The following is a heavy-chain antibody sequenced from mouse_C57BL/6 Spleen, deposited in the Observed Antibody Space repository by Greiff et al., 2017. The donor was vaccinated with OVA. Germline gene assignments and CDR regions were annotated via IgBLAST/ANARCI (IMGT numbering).Heavy chain of an antibody. CDR1: GYAFSSSW. CDR3: ANYYGSSYPCAY. CDR2: IYPGDGDT. Sequence: QVQLQQSGPELVKPGASVKISCKASGYAFSSSWMNWVKQRPGKGLEWIGRIYPGDGDTNYNGKFKGKATLTADNSSSTAYMQHSSLTSEDSAVYFCANYYGSSYPCAYWGQGTLVTVSA. J-gene: IGHJ3*01. V-gene: IGHV1-82*01. D-gene: IGHD1-1*01.